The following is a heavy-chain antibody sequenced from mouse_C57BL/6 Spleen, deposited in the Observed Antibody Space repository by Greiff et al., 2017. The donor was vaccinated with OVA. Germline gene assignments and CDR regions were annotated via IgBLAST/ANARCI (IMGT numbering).Heavy chain of an antibody. CDR2: ISSGGSYT. D-gene: IGHD2-3*01. CDR1: GFTFSSYG. V-gene: IGHV5-6*01. Sequence: EVKLVESGGDLVKPGGSLKLSCAASGFTFSSYGMSWVRQTPDKRLEWVATISSGGSYTYYPDSVKGRFTISRDNAKNTLYLQMSSLKSEDTAMYYCARLYDGYSGGYFDYWGQGTTRTVSS. CDR3: ARLYDGYSGGYFDY. J-gene: IGHJ2*01.